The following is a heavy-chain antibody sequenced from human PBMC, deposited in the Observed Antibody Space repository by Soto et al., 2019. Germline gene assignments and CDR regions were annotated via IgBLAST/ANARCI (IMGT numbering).Heavy chain of an antibody. CDR2: IYYSGST. CDR3: AREAVKDDFWSGYYSPYYYYYLDV. CDR1: GGSLSRYF. V-gene: IGHV4-59*01. D-gene: IGHD3-3*01. Sequence: VQLQESGPGLVKPSETLSLTCTVSGGSLSRYFWSWIRQPPGKGLEWIGYIYYSGSTNYNPSLKGRVTISVDTSKNQFSLNLRSATAADTAVYYCAREAVKDDFWSGYYSPYYYYYLDVWGKGTTVTVSS. J-gene: IGHJ6*03.